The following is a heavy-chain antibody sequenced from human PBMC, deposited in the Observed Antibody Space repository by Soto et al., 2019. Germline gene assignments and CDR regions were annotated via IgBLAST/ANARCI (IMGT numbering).Heavy chain of an antibody. D-gene: IGHD3-10*01. V-gene: IGHV3-11*01. Sequence: PGGSLRLSCAASGFTFSDYYMTWIRQAPGKGLEWVSYISSSGSTIHYADSVKGRFTISRDNAKNSLYLQMDSLRAEDTAVYYCARDSYGSGSYWGWFDPWGQGTLVTVSS. CDR3: ARDSYGSGSYWGWFDP. CDR1: GFTFSDYY. CDR2: ISSSGSTI. J-gene: IGHJ5*02.